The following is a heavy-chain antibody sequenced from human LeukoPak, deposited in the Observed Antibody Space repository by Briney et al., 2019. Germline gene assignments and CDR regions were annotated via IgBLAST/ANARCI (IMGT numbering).Heavy chain of an antibody. Sequence: SETLSLTCAVYGGSFSGYYWSWIRQPPGKGLAWIGEINHSGSTNYNPSLKSRVTISVDTSKNQFSLKLSSVTAADTAVYYCARGRYSSSWYSRGLGYWGQGTLVTVSS. J-gene: IGHJ4*02. D-gene: IGHD6-13*01. CDR1: GGSFSGYY. CDR3: ARGRYSSSWYSRGLGY. V-gene: IGHV4-34*01. CDR2: INHSGST.